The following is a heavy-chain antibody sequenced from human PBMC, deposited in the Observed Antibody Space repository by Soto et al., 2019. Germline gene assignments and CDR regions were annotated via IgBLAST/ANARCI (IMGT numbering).Heavy chain of an antibody. Sequence: QVQLLESGGGVVQPGRSLRLSCVSSGFAFRGYAMHWVRQTPGKGLEWVAVIWYDGSNKYYADSVKGRFTISRDNSNNTLSLQMNSLRVEDTAVYYCARDLKTTYFDYGGQGTLVTVSS. J-gene: IGHJ4*02. CDR1: GFAFRGYA. V-gene: IGHV3-33*08. CDR2: IWYDGSNK. D-gene: IGHD4-17*01. CDR3: ARDLKTTYFDY.